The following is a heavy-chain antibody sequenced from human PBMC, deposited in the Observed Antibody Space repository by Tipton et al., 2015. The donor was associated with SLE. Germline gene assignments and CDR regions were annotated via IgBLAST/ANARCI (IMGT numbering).Heavy chain of an antibody. CDR3: ARDVVGATEGLDY. Sequence: LSLTCTASGFTFDKYALTWVRQPPGKGLEWVSHISGSGGSNNYADSVKGRFTISRDNSKSTLYLQMDSLRAEDTAVYYCARDVVGATEGLDYWGQGTLVTVSP. D-gene: IGHD1-26*01. CDR1: GFTFDKYA. CDR2: ISGSGGSN. J-gene: IGHJ4*02. V-gene: IGHV3-23*01.